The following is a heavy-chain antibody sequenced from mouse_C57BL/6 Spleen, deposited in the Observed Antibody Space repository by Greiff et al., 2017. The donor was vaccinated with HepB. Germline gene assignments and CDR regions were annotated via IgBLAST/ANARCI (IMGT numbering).Heavy chain of an antibody. J-gene: IGHJ4*01. CDR2: IYPRSGNT. V-gene: IGHV1-81*01. Sequence: VMLVESGAELARPGASVKLSCKASGYTFTSYGISWVKQRTGQGLEWIGEIYPRSGNTYYNEKFKGKATLTADKSSSTAYMELRSLTSEDSAVYFCARRGDGYYEDAMDYWGQGTSVTVSS. CDR1: GYTFTSYG. CDR3: ARRGDGYYEDAMDY. D-gene: IGHD2-3*01.